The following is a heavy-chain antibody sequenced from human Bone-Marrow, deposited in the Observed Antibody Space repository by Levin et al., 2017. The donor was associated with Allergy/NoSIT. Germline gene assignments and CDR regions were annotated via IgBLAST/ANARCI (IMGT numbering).Heavy chain of an antibody. CDR3: ARVGWAVAGSYYYYYMDV. CDR2: ISDDGSNK. D-gene: IGHD6-19*01. Sequence: SCAASGFTFSSYGMHWVRQAPGKGLEWVAVISDDGSNKYYADSVKGRFTVSRDNSKNTLYLQMNGLRPEDTAVYYCARVGWAVAGSYYYYYMDVWGKGTTVTVSS. CDR1: GFTFSSYG. V-gene: IGHV3-30*03. J-gene: IGHJ6*03.